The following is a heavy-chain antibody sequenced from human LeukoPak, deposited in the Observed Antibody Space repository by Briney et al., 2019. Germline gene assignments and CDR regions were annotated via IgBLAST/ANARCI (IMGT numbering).Heavy chain of an antibody. CDR1: GGSISSYY. D-gene: IGHD1-7*01. J-gene: IGHJ4*02. V-gene: IGHV4-59*12. Sequence: SETLSLTCTVSGGSISSYYWSWIRQPPGKGLEWIGYIYYSGSTNYNPSLKSRVTISVDTSKNQFSLKLSSVAAADTAVYYCARNVAGTTVSGPYFDYWGQGTLVTVSS. CDR3: ARNVAGTTVSGPYFDY. CDR2: IYYSGST.